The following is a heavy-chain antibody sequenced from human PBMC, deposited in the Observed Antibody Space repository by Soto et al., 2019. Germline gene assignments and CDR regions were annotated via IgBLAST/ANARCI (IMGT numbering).Heavy chain of an antibody. CDR3: ARPLLYDSSGYDFDY. J-gene: IGHJ4*02. CDR2: IYPGDSDT. D-gene: IGHD3-22*01. Sequence: GESMRISCKGSGYSFTSYWIGWVRQMPGKGLEWMGIIYPGDSDTRYSPSFQGQVTISADKSISTAYLQWSSLKASDTAMYYCARPLLYDSSGYDFDYWGQGTLVTVSS. V-gene: IGHV5-51*01. CDR1: GYSFTSYW.